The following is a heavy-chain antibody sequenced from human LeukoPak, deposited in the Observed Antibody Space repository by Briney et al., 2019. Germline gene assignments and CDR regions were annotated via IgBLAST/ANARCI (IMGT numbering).Heavy chain of an antibody. D-gene: IGHD3-22*01. CDR2: INPNSGGT. V-gene: IGHV1-2*06. CDR3: AKGWDSSGYPYDAFDI. J-gene: IGHJ3*02. Sequence: ASVKVSCKVSGYTFTDYYMHWVRQAPGQGLEWMGRINPNSGGTNYAQKFQGRVTMTRDTSISTAYMELSRLRSDDTAVYYCAKGWDSSGYPYDAFDIWGQGTTVTVSS. CDR1: GYTFTDYY.